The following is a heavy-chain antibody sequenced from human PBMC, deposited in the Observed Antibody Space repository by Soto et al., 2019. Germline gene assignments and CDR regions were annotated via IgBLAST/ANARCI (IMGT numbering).Heavy chain of an antibody. CDR1: GGSISSSSYY. V-gene: IGHV4-39*01. D-gene: IGHD3-22*01. CDR3: DKSGGSSGYYSFDP. J-gene: IGHJ5*02. Sequence: QLQLQESGPGLVKPSETLSLTCTVSGGSISSSSYYWGWIRQPPGKGLEWIGSIDYSGSTYYNPSLKRRVTISVDTSKNQFSLKLSSVTAADTAVYYCDKSGGSSGYYSFDPWGQGTLVTVSS. CDR2: IDYSGST.